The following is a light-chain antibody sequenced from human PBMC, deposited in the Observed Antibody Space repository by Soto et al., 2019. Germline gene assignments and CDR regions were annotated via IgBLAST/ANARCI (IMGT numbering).Light chain of an antibody. CDR2: GNN. Sequence: QAVVTQPPSVSGAPGQRVTISCSGSNSNIGAGSDVHWYQQLPGTAPKLLIYGNNNRPSGVPDRFSGSKSGTSASLAITGLQAEDEADYYCQSSDSSLSTWVFGGGTKLTVL. V-gene: IGLV1-40*01. CDR1: NSNIGAGSD. CDR3: QSSDSSLSTWV. J-gene: IGLJ3*02.